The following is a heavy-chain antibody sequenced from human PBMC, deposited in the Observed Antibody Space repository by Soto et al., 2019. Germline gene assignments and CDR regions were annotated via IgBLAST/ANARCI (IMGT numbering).Heavy chain of an antibody. D-gene: IGHD3-3*01. J-gene: IGHJ4*02. CDR2: IIPIFGTA. Sequence: QVQLVQSGAEVKKPGSSVKVSCKASGGTFSSYAISWVRQAPGQGLEWMGGIIPIFGTANYAQKFQGRVTITADESTSTTYMELSSLRSEDTAVYYCAHSMDRITIFGVVIPVGFDYWGQGTLVTVSS. CDR1: GGTFSSYA. CDR3: AHSMDRITIFGVVIPVGFDY. V-gene: IGHV1-69*01.